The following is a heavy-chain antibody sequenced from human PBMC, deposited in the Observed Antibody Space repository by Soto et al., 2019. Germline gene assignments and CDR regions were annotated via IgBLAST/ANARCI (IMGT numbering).Heavy chain of an antibody. V-gene: IGHV4-39*01. Sequence: QLQLQESGPGLVTPSETLSLTCTVSGGSISSSSYYWGWIRQPPGKGLEWIGSIYYSGSTYYNPSLKSRVTISVDTSKNQFSLNLSSVTAAHTAVYYCARGFPTVVTVDYWGQGTLVTVSS. D-gene: IGHD4-17*01. CDR2: IYYSGST. CDR3: ARGFPTVVTVDY. J-gene: IGHJ4*02. CDR1: GGSISSSSYY.